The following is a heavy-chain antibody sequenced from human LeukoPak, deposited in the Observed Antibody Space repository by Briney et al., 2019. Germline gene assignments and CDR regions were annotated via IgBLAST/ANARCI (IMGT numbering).Heavy chain of an antibody. D-gene: IGHD3-22*01. J-gene: IGHJ4*02. Sequence: PSETLSLTCTVSGGSFTSSGYYWGWIPQPPGKGLEWITSVYYSGSTYYNPSLKSRGTISIDRSKDQFSLTLNAVTAGDAAIYYCARLPIVEVGRGYFDYWAEGTLVTVS. CDR2: VYYSGST. V-gene: IGHV4-39*01. CDR1: GGSFTSSGYY. CDR3: ARLPIVEVGRGYFDY.